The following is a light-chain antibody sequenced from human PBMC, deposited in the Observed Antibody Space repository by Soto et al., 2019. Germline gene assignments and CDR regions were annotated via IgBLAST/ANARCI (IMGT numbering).Light chain of an antibody. CDR1: SSDVGSYNR. V-gene: IGLV2-18*02. CDR2: DVT. J-gene: IGLJ1*01. CDR3: SSYTSSDTHV. Sequence: QSALTQPPSVSGSPGQSVTISCTGTSSDVGSYNRVSWYQQPPGTAPKLIVYDVTNRPSGVPDRFSGSKSGNTASLTISGLQAEDEADYYCSSYTSSDTHVFGTGTKLTVL.